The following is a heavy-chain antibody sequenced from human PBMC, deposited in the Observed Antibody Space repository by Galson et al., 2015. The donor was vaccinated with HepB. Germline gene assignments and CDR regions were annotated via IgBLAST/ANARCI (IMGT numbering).Heavy chain of an antibody. CDR1: GFTFSSYG. V-gene: IGHV3-33*08. J-gene: IGHJ4*02. CDR2: IWYDGSNK. CDR3: ARDGDSSGYYFDY. Sequence: SLRLSCAASGFTFSSYGMHWVRQAPGKGLEWVAVIWYDGSNKYYADSVKGRFTISRDNSKNTLYLQMNSLRAEDTAVYYCARDGDSSGYYFDYWGQGTLVTVSS. D-gene: IGHD3-22*01.